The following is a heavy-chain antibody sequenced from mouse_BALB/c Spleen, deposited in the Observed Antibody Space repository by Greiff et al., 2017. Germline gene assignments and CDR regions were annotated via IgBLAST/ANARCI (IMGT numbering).Heavy chain of an antibody. CDR2: ISYDGSN. Sequence: EVKLMESGPGLVKPSQSLSLTCSVTGYSITSGYYWNWIRQFPGNKLEWMGYISYDGSNNYNPSLKNRISITRDTSKNQFFLKLNSVTTEDTATYYCARDRGYYASMDYWGQGTSVTVSS. CDR1: GYSITSGYY. CDR3: ARDRGYYASMDY. J-gene: IGHJ4*01. D-gene: IGHD1-1*01. V-gene: IGHV3-6*02.